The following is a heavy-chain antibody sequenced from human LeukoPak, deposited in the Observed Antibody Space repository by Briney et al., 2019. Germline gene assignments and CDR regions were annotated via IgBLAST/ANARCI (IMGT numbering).Heavy chain of an antibody. J-gene: IGHJ4*02. Sequence: ASVKVSCKASGYTLNELAIHWVRQAPGKGLQWMGGFDPEDGETIYAQKFRGRLTMTEDTSTDTAFMELSSLTADDTAVYYCTTDLDYWGQGSLVTVSS. CDR2: FDPEDGET. CDR3: TTDLDY. V-gene: IGHV1-24*01. CDR1: GYTLNELA.